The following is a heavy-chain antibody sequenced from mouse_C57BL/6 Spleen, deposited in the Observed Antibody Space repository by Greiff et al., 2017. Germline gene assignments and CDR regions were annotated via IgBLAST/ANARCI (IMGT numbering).Heavy chain of an antibody. Sequence: EVMLVESGGGLVKPGGSLKLSCAASGFTFSDYGMHWVRQAPEKGLEWVAYISSGSSTIYYADTVKGRFTISRDNAKNTLFLQMTSLRSEDTAMYYCARGGPYYGSSLDYWGQGTSVTVSS. CDR3: ARGGPYYGSSLDY. V-gene: IGHV5-17*01. D-gene: IGHD1-1*01. J-gene: IGHJ4*01. CDR1: GFTFSDYG. CDR2: ISSGSSTI.